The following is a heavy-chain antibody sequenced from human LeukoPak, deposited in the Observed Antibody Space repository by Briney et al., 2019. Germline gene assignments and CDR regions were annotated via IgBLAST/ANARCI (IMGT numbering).Heavy chain of an antibody. CDR3: ARASTPRVIASFDY. CDR1: GGTFSSYA. Sequence: GASVKVSCKASGGTFSSYAISWVRQAPGQGLEWMGWINPNSGGTNYALKFQGRVTMTRDTSISTAYMELTRLRSVDTAVYYCARASTPRVIASFDYWGQGSLVTVSS. D-gene: IGHD2-21*01. CDR2: INPNSGGT. J-gene: IGHJ4*02. V-gene: IGHV1-2*02.